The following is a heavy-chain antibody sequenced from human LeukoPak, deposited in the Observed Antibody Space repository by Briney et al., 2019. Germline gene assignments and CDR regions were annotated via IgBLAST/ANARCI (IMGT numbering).Heavy chain of an antibody. CDR1: GFTFSSNW. Sequence: GGSLRLSCAASGFTFSSNWMHWVRQAPGKGLVWVSRINGDGSSTIYADSVKGRFTISRDNAKNTLYLQMNSLRAEDTAVYYCARGSSWYDYWGQGTLVTVSS. J-gene: IGHJ4*02. CDR2: INGDGSST. CDR3: ARGSSWYDY. V-gene: IGHV3-74*01. D-gene: IGHD6-13*01.